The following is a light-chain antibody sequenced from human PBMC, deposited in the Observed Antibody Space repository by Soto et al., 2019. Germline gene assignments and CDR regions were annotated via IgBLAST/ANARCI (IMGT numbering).Light chain of an antibody. Sequence: EIVLTQSPGTLSLSPGERATLSCRASQRFRRNYLAWYRQKPGQAPRLLIYGATSRATGIPDRFSGSGSGTDFTLTISRLEPEDFAVYYCQQYDSTPLYTFGQGTKLEIK. CDR3: QQYDSTPLYT. CDR1: QRFRRNY. J-gene: IGKJ2*01. V-gene: IGKV3-20*01. CDR2: GAT.